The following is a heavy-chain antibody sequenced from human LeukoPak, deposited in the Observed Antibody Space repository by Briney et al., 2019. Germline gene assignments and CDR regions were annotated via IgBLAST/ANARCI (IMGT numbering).Heavy chain of an antibody. CDR3: AKDPGEGWLPHSDYYMDV. J-gene: IGHJ6*03. D-gene: IGHD6-19*01. CDR2: IRYDGNNK. CDR1: GFTFSSYG. Sequence: GGSLRLSCAASGFTFSSYGTHWVRQAPGKGLEWVAFIRYDGNNKYYADSVKGRFTISRDNSKNTLYLQMNSLGAEDTAVYYCAKDPGEGWLPHSDYYMDVWGKGTTVTISS. V-gene: IGHV3-30*02.